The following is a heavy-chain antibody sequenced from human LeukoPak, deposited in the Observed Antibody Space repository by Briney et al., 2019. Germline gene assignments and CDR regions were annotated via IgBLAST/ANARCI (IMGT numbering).Heavy chain of an antibody. D-gene: IGHD5-18*01. CDR2: ISSSSSTI. Sequence: GGSLRLSCAASGFTFSSYSMNWVRQAPGKGLEWVSYISSSSSTIYYADSVKGRFTISRDNAKNSLYLQMNSLRAEDTAVYYCARLVDTAMARWYFDLWGRGTLVTVSS. CDR1: GFTFSSYS. CDR3: ARLVDTAMARWYFDL. V-gene: IGHV3-48*04. J-gene: IGHJ2*01.